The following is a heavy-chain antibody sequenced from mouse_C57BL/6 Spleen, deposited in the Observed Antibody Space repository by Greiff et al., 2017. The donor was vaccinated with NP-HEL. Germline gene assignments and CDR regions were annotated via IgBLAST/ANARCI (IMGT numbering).Heavy chain of an antibody. J-gene: IGHJ2*01. D-gene: IGHD1-1*01. Sequence: EVQGVESGGGLVKPGGSLKLSCAASGFTFSSYAMSWVRQTPEKRLEWVATISDGGSYTYYPDNVKGRFTISRDNAKNNLYLQMSHLKSEDTAMYYCARDGYYGSSYVGYFDYWGQGTTLTVSS. CDR2: ISDGGSYT. CDR3: ARDGYYGSSYVGYFDY. V-gene: IGHV5-4*01. CDR1: GFTFSSYA.